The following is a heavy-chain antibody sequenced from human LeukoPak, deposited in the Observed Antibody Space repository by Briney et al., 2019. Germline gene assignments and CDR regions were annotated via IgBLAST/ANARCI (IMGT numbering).Heavy chain of an antibody. CDR3: ARDPDGDYDFDY. CDR1: GFSISGYG. J-gene: IGHJ4*02. V-gene: IGHV3-48*01. D-gene: IGHD4-17*01. CDR2: SNSNGGVI. Sequence: GGSLRLSCAISGFSISGYGVNWVRRAPGKGLEWLSHSNSNGGVISYADSVKGRFTISRDTAKNSLYLQMNSLRVEDTAIYYCARDPDGDYDFDYWGQGTLVTVSS.